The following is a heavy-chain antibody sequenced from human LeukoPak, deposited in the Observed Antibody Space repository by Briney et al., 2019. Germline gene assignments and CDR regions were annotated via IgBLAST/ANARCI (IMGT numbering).Heavy chain of an antibody. D-gene: IGHD3-10*01. CDR2: IYYSGST. J-gene: IGHJ5*02. CDR3: ARGPKLTRGVTNWFDP. Sequence: SETLSLTCTVSGGSISSYYWSWIRQPPGKGLEWIGYIYYSGSTNYNPSLKSRVTMSVNTSKNQFSLNLSSATAADTAVYYCARGPKLTRGVTNWFDPWGQGTLVTVSS. CDR1: GGSISSYY. V-gene: IGHV4-59*12.